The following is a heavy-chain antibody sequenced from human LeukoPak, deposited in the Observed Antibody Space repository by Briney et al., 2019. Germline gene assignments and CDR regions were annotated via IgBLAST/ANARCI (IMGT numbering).Heavy chain of an antibody. CDR3: AKDLYLVSYDYVWGD. CDR1: GFPFSSYG. CDR2: ISGNGRYT. Sequence: GGSLRLSCAASGFPFSSYGMSWVRQAPGKGLEWVSSISGNGRYTYHADSVKGRFSISRDNSKNTLYLQMNSLRDDDTAVYYCAKDLYLVSYDYVWGDWGQGTLVTVSS. J-gene: IGHJ4*02. D-gene: IGHD3-16*01. V-gene: IGHV3-23*01.